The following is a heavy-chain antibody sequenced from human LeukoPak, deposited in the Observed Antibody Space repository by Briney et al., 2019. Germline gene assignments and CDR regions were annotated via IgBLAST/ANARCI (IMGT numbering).Heavy chain of an antibody. CDR3: ARGDLSEDPNYYYGMDV. V-gene: IGHV1-18*01. CDR1: GYTFSSNG. Sequence: ASVKVSCKASGYTFSSNGISWVRQAPGQGLEWMGWISANNGNTKYAQKFQARVTMTTDTSTNTAYMGLRSLRSDDTAVYYCARGDLSEDPNYYYGMDVWGQGITVTVSS. CDR2: ISANNGNT. J-gene: IGHJ6*02. D-gene: IGHD2-8*01.